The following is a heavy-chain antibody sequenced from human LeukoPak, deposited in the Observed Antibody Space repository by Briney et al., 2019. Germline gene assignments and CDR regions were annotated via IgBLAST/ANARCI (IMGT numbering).Heavy chain of an antibody. J-gene: IGHJ4*02. CDR1: GYSISSGYY. CDR2: IYHSGST. V-gene: IGHV4-38-2*02. CDR3: ASDMGAAGDY. Sequence: PSETLSLTCTVSGYSISSGYYWGWIRQPPGKGLEWIGSIYHSGSTYYNPSLKSRVTISVDTSKNQFSLKLSSVTAADTAVYYCASDMGAAGDYWGQGTLVTVSS. D-gene: IGHD6-13*01.